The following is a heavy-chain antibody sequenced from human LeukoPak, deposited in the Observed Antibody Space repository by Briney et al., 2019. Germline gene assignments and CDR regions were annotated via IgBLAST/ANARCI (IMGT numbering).Heavy chain of an antibody. CDR3: AKDTDTAMTDAFDI. J-gene: IGHJ3*02. D-gene: IGHD5-18*01. Sequence: GGSLRLSCAASGFTFSSSSMHWVRQAPGKGLEWVSSISSSSGSIYYADSVKGRFTISRDNAKNSLYLQMNSLRAEDMALYYCAKDTDTAMTDAFDIWGQGTMVTVSS. CDR1: GFTFSSSS. V-gene: IGHV3-21*04. CDR2: ISSSSGSI.